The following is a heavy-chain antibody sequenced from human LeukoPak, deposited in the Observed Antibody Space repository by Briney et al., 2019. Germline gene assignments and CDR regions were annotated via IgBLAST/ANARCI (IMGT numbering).Heavy chain of an antibody. CDR2: ISSSGSTI. CDR3: ARDVLHGGNVDY. D-gene: IGHD4-23*01. CDR1: GFTFSSYE. Sequence: PGGSLRLSCAASGFTFSSYEMNWVRQAPGKGLEWVSYISSSGSTIYYADSVKGRFTISRDNARNSLYLQMNSLRAEDTAVYYCARDVLHGGNVDYWGQGTLVTVSS. J-gene: IGHJ4*02. V-gene: IGHV3-48*03.